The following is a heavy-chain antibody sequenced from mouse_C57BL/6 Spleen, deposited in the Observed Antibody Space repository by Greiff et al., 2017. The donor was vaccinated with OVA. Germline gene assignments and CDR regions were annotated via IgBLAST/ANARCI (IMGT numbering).Heavy chain of an antibody. D-gene: IGHD2-5*01. CDR2: ISSGSSTI. J-gene: IGHJ4*01. Sequence: EVQLVESGGGLVKPGGSLKLSCAASGFTFSDYGMHWVRQAPEKGLEWVAYISSGSSTIYYADTVKGRFTISRDNAKNTLFLQMTSQRSEDTAMYYCARSYSNYDAMDYWGQGTSVTVAS. V-gene: IGHV5-17*01. CDR3: ARSYSNYDAMDY. CDR1: GFTFSDYG.